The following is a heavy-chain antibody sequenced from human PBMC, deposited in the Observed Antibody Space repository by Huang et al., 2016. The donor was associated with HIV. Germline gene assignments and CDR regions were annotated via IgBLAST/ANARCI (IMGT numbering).Heavy chain of an antibody. V-gene: IGHV4-34*02. CDR1: GGSFSGHY. Sequence: QVQLQQWGAELLKPSETLSLTCAVSGGSFSGHYWTWIRQPPGRGLEWIGEIRDSGSTTYNPSLKSRVTISGDTSQSQFSLKLNSVTAADTAIYYCARMFKYDSGGYWGNDAFDIWGQGTMVTVSS. CDR3: ARMFKYDSGGYWGNDAFDI. J-gene: IGHJ3*02. D-gene: IGHD3-22*01. CDR2: IRDSGST.